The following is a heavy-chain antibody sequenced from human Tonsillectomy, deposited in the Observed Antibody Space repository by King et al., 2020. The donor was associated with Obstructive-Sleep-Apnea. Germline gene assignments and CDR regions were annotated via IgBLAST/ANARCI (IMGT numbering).Heavy chain of an antibody. J-gene: IGHJ1*01. CDR2: ISWNRGRR. V-gene: IGHV3-9*01. CDR3: AKDGSSSWVEYFHH. D-gene: IGHD6-13*01. CDR1: GFTFDDYA. Sequence: VQLVESGGGFVQPGRSLRLSCAASGFTFDDYAIHWVRQAPGKGLEWVSGISWNRGRRGNADSVKGRVTISSDNAKNSLYLQVNNLRAEDTALYYCAKDGSSSWVEYFHHWGQGTLVTVSS.